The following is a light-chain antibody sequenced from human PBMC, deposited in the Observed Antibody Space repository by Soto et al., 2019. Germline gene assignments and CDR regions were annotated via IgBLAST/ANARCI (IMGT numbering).Light chain of an antibody. CDR2: GAS. V-gene: IGKV3-20*01. Sequence: EIVLTQSPGTLSLSPGERATISCRASQGVRSSFLGWYQQKPGNAPRLLFYGASRRSTVIPYRFSGSGGGTEFTLTITRLEPEDCAMYYCQQYGRLPLTFGVGTKVEI. J-gene: IGKJ4*01. CDR3: QQYGRLPLT. CDR1: QGVRSSF.